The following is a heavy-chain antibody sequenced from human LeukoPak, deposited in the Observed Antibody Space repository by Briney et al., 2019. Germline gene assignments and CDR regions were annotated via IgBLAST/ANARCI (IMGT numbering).Heavy chain of an antibody. D-gene: IGHD3-10*01. CDR3: ARGPMVRGVIKKYGMDV. CDR1: GFTFSSYG. Sequence: GGSLRLSCAASGFTFSSYGMHWVRQAPGKGLDWVAVIWYVGSNKYYADSVKGRFTISRDNSKNTLYLQMNSLRAEDTAVYYCARGPMVRGVIKKYGMDVWGQGTTVTVSS. CDR2: IWYVGSNK. J-gene: IGHJ6*01. V-gene: IGHV3-33*01.